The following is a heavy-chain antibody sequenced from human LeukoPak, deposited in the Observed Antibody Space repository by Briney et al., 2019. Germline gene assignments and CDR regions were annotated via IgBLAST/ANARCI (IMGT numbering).Heavy chain of an antibody. V-gene: IGHV3-30*18. CDR1: GFTFSSYG. CDR2: ISNDGSNK. CDR3: AKAPGRSYLDY. J-gene: IGHJ4*02. Sequence: GGSLRLSCAASGFTFSSYGMHWVRQAPGKGLEWVAVISNDGSNKYYADSVKGRFTISRDNTKNTLYLQMNSLRAEDTAVYYCAKAPGRSYLDYWGQGTLVTVSS. D-gene: IGHD3-16*02.